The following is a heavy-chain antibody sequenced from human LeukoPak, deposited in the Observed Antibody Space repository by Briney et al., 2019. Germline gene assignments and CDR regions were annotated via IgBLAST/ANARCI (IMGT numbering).Heavy chain of an antibody. D-gene: IGHD4-17*01. J-gene: IGHJ3*02. CDR3: AKDASQSTVPGAFDI. V-gene: IGHV3-30*18. CDR1: GFTFSSYG. CDR2: ISYDGSNK. Sequence: GGSLRLSCAASGFTFSSYGMHWVRQAPGKGLEWVAVISYDGSNKYYADSVKGRFTISRDNSKNTLYLQMNSLRAEDTAVYYCAKDASQSTVPGAFDIWGQGTMVTVSS.